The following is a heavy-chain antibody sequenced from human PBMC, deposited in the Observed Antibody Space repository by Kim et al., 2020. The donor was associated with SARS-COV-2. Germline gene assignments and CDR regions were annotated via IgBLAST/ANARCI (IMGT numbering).Heavy chain of an antibody. CDR3: ARDLTMVRGVFEY. J-gene: IGHJ4*02. Sequence: YADSVKGRFTISRDNSKNTLYLQMNSLRAEDTAVYYCARDLTMVRGVFEYWGQGTLVTVSS. D-gene: IGHD3-10*01. V-gene: IGHV3-30*01.